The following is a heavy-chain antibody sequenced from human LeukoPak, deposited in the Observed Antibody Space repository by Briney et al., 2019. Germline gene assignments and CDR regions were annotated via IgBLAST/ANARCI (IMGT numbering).Heavy chain of an antibody. CDR1: GFTFSSYD. Sequence: GGSLRLSCAASGFTFSSYDMHWVRQAPGKGLEWVAVISNDGSNKDYADSVKGRFTISRDNSKNTLYVQMNSLRVEDTAVYYCVLGHYGGLFDNWGQGTLATVSS. J-gene: IGHJ4*02. CDR3: VLGHYGGLFDN. D-gene: IGHD4-23*01. CDR2: ISNDGSNK. V-gene: IGHV3-30-3*01.